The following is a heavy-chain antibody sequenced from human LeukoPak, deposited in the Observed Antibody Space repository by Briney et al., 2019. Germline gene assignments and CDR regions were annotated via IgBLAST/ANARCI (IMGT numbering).Heavy chain of an antibody. D-gene: IGHD3-10*01. CDR2: ISDNGGRT. V-gene: IGHV3-23*01. CDR1: GFTFSTYT. J-gene: IGHJ4*02. Sequence: GGSLRLSCAASGFTFSTYTMVWVRQAPGGGLEWVSGISDNGGRTYYADSVKGRFAISRDDSKSTLYLQMNSLRGEDTAVYYCAKDFGRNLGGPGYWGRGTLVIVSS. CDR3: AKDFGRNLGGPGY.